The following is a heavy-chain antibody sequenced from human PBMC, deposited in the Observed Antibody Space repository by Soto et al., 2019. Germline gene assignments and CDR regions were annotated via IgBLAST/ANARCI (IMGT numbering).Heavy chain of an antibody. D-gene: IGHD1-26*01. CDR2: IIPMYDSA. CDR1: GGTIKTYT. J-gene: IGHJ4*02. Sequence: QVQLVQSGAELKEPGSSVNVSCAASGGTIKTYTINWVRQAPGQGLEWIGQIIPMYDSANYARRFQGRVTISADKSTNIAYTELSGLRCKDTALYYCATCKTYSGSYCFAYWGQRTLVSVSS. V-gene: IGHV1-69*06. CDR3: ATCKTYSGSYCFAY.